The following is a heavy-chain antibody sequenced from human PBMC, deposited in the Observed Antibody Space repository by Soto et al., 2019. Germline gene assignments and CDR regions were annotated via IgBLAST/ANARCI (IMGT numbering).Heavy chain of an antibody. CDR2: ISYDGSNQ. CDR3: AKALGELSPESYDH. CDR1: RFTFSSYG. J-gene: IGHJ4*02. D-gene: IGHD3-16*02. V-gene: IGHV3-30*18. Sequence: QVQLVESGGGVVQPGRSLRLSCAASRFTFSSYGMHWVRQAPGKGLEWVAIISYDGSNQYYADSVKGRFTISRDNSKNTLFLQMNSLRPEDTAVYYCAKALGELSPESYDHWGQGILVTVSS.